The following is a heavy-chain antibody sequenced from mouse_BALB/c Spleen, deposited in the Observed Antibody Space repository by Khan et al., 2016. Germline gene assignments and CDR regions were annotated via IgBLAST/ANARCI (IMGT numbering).Heavy chain of an antibody. V-gene: IGHV3-2*02. Sequence: EVQLVESGPGLVKPSQSLSLTCTVTGYSITSDYAWNWIRQFPGNRLEWMGYISYSGSTSYNQSLKSRISITRDTSTNKFFLKLNSVTSEDTATYYCARSDYGDKDAMDYWGQGTSVTVSS. CDR2: ISYSGST. D-gene: IGHD1-1*01. CDR1: GYSITSDYA. CDR3: ARSDYGDKDAMDY. J-gene: IGHJ4*01.